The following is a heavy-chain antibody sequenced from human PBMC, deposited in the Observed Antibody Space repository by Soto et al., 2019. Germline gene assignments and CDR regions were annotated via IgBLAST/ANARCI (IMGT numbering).Heavy chain of an antibody. CDR1: GGXISSGGYS. V-gene: IGHV4-30-2*01. Sequence: SETLSLTCAVSGGXISSGGYSWSWIRQPPGKGLEWIGYIYHSGSTYYNPSLKSRVTISVDRSKNQFSLKLSSVTAADTAVYYCARGSDTAMPDFDYWGQGTLVTVSS. D-gene: IGHD5-18*01. CDR2: IYHSGST. CDR3: ARGSDTAMPDFDY. J-gene: IGHJ4*02.